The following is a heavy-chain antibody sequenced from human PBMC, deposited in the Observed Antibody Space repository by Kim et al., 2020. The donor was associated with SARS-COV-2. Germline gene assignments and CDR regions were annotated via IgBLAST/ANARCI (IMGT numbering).Heavy chain of an antibody. CDR1: GYIFSAYY. Sequence: ASVKVSCKASGYIFSAYYIEWVRQAPGQGLEWMGRVNSNSGDTNYAQKFQGRVTMTWDTSITTAYMDISKLTSDDSAVYFSARVSRLMDFYGVDVWGQGTTVTVSS. CDR2: VNSNSGDT. J-gene: IGHJ6*02. CDR3: ARVSRLMDFYGVDV. V-gene: IGHV1-2*06. D-gene: IGHD2-8*01.